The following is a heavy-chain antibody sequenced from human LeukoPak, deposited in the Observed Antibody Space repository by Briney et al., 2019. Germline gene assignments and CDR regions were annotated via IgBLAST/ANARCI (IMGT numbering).Heavy chain of an antibody. V-gene: IGHV1-18*01. Sequence: ASLKVSCKASGYTFTSYGISCVGQAPGQGLEWFGWISAYNGNTKYAQKLQGRATMNTDTSTITAYMEVRSLRSDDTAVYHCARRIAYCSSGSCYSAPYYYYYMDVWGKGTTVTVSS. J-gene: IGHJ6*03. CDR3: ARRIAYCSSGSCYSAPYYYYYMDV. CDR1: GYTFTSYG. D-gene: IGHD2-15*01. CDR2: ISAYNGNT.